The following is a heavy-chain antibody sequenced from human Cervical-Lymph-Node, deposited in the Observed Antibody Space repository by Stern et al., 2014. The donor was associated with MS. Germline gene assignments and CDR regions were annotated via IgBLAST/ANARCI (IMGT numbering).Heavy chain of an antibody. V-gene: IGHV1-69*01. CDR3: ARGELKEGVVRDMDV. J-gene: IGHJ6*02. Sequence: QVQLVQSGAGVKKPGASVKVSCKASGGTFSSYAISWVRQAPGKGLEWMGGIIPIFGTAEYAQQVKGRVTITGDESTRPVFLEMSSLRTEDTAVYYCARGELKEGVVRDMDVWGQGTTVTVSS. D-gene: IGHD3-3*01. CDR1: GGTFSSYA. CDR2: IIPIFGTA.